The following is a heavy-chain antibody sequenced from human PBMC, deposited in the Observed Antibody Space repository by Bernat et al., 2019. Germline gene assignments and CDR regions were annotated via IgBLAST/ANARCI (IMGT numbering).Heavy chain of an antibody. J-gene: IGHJ6*02. CDR1: GYSFTSYW. CDR2: IYPGDSDT. CDR3: ARYLGGDNPRDAYYGMDV. V-gene: IGHV5-51*03. Sequence: EVQLVQSGAEVKKPGESLKISCKGSGYSFTSYWIGWVRQMPGKGLEWMGIIYPGDSDTRYSPSFQGQVTISADKSISTAYLQWSSLKASDTAMYYCARYLGGDNPRDAYYGMDVWGQGTTVTVAS. D-gene: IGHD4-23*01.